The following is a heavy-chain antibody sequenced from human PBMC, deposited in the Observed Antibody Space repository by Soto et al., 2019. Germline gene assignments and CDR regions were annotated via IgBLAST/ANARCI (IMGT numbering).Heavy chain of an antibody. CDR2: IIPIFGTA. V-gene: IGHV1-69*13. J-gene: IGHJ6*02. Sequence: ASVKVSCKASGGTFSSYAISWVRQAPGQGLEWMGGIIPIFGTANYAQKFQGRVTITADESTSTAYMELSSLRSEDTAVYYCARNSGEAAAGTVYGMDVWGQGTTVTVSS. D-gene: IGHD6-13*01. CDR3: ARNSGEAAAGTVYGMDV. CDR1: GGTFSSYA.